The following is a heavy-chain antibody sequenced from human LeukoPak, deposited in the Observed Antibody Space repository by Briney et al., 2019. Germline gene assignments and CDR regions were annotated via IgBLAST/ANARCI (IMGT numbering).Heavy chain of an antibody. Sequence: PGGSLRLSCAVSGFTFSDHYMDWVRQAPGKGLEWVGRTRNKANSYTTEYAASVKGRFTISRDDSKNSLYLQMNSLKTEDTAVYYCVGRLGYWGQGTLVTVSS. J-gene: IGHJ4*02. CDR1: GFTFSDHY. V-gene: IGHV3-72*01. CDR2: TRNKANSYTT. CDR3: VGRLGY. D-gene: IGHD3-3*01.